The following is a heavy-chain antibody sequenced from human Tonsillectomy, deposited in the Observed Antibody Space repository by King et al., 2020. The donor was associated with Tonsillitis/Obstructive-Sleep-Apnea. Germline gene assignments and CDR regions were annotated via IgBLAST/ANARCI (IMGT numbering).Heavy chain of an antibody. V-gene: IGHV3-33*01. CDR1: GFTFIIFG. Sequence: VQLVESGGGVVQPGRSLRLSCAASGFTFIIFGMHWVRQAPGKGLEWVAFIWYDGSNKYYADSVKGRFTISRDNSKNTLYLQMNSLRAEDTAVYYCAREYSSSSDYYYYMDVWGKGTTVTVSS. D-gene: IGHD6-6*01. CDR2: IWYDGSNK. J-gene: IGHJ6*03. CDR3: AREYSSSSDYYYYMDV.